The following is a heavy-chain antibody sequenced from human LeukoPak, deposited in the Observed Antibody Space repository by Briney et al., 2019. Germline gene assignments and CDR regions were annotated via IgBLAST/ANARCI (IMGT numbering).Heavy chain of an antibody. J-gene: IGHJ5*02. Sequence: SETLSLTCTVSGGSISSYYWSWIRQPPGKGLEWIGYIYYSGSTNYNASLKSRVTISVDTSKNQFSLKLRSVTAADTAVYYCARDRDSSGYYYRFDPWGQGTLVTVSS. CDR1: GGSISSYY. D-gene: IGHD3-22*01. V-gene: IGHV4-59*01. CDR2: IYYSGST. CDR3: ARDRDSSGYYYRFDP.